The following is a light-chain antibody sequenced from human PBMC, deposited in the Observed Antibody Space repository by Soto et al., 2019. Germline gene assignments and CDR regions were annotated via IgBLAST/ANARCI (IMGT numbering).Light chain of an antibody. CDR1: QSLLHSNGYNY. J-gene: IGKJ1*01. Sequence: DSVMTQSPLSLPVTPGEPASISCRSSQSLLHSNGYNYLDWYLQKPGQSPQLLIYLGSNRASGVPDRFRGSGSGTDFTLKISRVEAEDVGVYYCMQTLQTPWTFGLGTKVDIK. CDR3: MQTLQTPWT. CDR2: LGS. V-gene: IGKV2-28*01.